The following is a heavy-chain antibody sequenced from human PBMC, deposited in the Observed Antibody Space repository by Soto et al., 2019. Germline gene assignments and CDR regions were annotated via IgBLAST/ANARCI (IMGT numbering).Heavy chain of an antibody. CDR2: IRWNSGSI. CDR3: AFRTFHI. CDR1: GFTFDDYA. V-gene: IGHV3-9*01. Sequence: EVQLVESGGGLVQPGRSLRLSCAASGFTFDDYAMHWVRQAPGKGLEWVSGIRWNSGSIGYADSVTGRFTISRDNAKNSLYLQMKSLRAEDTALYYCAFRTFHIWGQGTMVTVSS. J-gene: IGHJ3*02.